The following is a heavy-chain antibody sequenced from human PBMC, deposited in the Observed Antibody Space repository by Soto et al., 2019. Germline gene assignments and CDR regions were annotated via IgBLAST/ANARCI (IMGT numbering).Heavy chain of an antibody. D-gene: IGHD6-19*01. J-gene: IGHJ5*02. Sequence: GWSLRLSCAASGFTFSSYAMHWVRQAPGKGLEWVAVISYDGSNKYYADSVKGRFTISRDNSKNTLYLQMNSLRAEDTAVYYCATPYSSGWSWGKGT. V-gene: IGHV3-30-3*01. CDR3: ATPYSSGWS. CDR2: ISYDGSNK. CDR1: GFTFSSYA.